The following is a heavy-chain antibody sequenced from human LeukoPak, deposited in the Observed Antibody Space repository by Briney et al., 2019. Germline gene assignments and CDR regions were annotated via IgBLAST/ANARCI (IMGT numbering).Heavy chain of an antibody. CDR2: IYYSGST. Sequence: SETLSLTCTVSGGSISSYYWSWIRQPPGKGLEWIGYIYYSGSTNYNPSLKSRVTISVDTSKNQFSLKLNSVTAADTAVYYCARTGYSSGWYYFDFWGQGTLVTVS. V-gene: IGHV4-59*08. CDR3: ARTGYSSGWYYFDF. D-gene: IGHD6-19*01. J-gene: IGHJ4*02. CDR1: GGSISSYY.